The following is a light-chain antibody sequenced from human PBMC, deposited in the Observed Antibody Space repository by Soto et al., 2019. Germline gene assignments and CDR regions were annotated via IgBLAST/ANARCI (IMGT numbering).Light chain of an antibody. J-gene: IGLJ1*01. CDR2: YDS. CDR3: QVWDSSSDHRV. Sequence: SYELTQPPSVSVAPGKTARITCGGNNIGSKSVHWYQQKPGQAPVLVIYYDSDRPSGIPERFSGSNSGNTATLTISRVEAGDEADYYCQVWDSSSDHRVVGTGTKLTVL. CDR1: NIGSKS. V-gene: IGLV3-21*04.